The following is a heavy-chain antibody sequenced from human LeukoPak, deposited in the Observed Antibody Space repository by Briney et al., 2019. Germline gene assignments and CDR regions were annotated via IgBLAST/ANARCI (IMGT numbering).Heavy chain of an antibody. Sequence: GGSLRLSCAASGFTFSDHYMDWVRQAPGKGLEWVGRARNKANSYATEYAASVKGRFTISRDDSENSLYLQMNSLKTEDTAVCYCARVRYCSSTTCRGAFDIWGQGTMVTVSS. J-gene: IGHJ3*02. CDR3: ARVRYCSSTTCRGAFDI. V-gene: IGHV3-72*01. D-gene: IGHD2-2*01. CDR2: ARNKANSYAT. CDR1: GFTFSDHY.